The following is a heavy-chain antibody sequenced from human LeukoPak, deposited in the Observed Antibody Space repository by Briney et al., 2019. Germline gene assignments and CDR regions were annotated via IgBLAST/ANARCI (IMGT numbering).Heavy chain of an antibody. CDR3: ARDRGDGYNTFDY. V-gene: IGHV4-39*07. CDR1: GGSISSSSYY. CDR2: TYYSGST. Sequence: SETLSLTCTVSGGSISSSSYYWGWIRQPPGKGLEWIVSTYYSGSTYYNPSLKSRVTISLDTSKKQFSLILTSVTAADTAVYYCARDRGDGYNTFDYWGQGTLVTVSS. J-gene: IGHJ4*02. D-gene: IGHD5-24*01.